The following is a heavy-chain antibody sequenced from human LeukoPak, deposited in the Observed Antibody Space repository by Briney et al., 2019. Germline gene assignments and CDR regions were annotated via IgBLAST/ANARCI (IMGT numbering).Heavy chain of an antibody. CDR3: PRVAREWELLLWFEP. J-gene: IGHJ5*02. D-gene: IGHD1-26*01. V-gene: IGHV1-2*02. CDR1: GYTFTGYY. CDR2: INPNSGGT. Sequence: GASVKVSCKASGYTFTGYYMHWVRQAPGQGLEWMGWINPNSGGTNYAQKFQGRVTMTRDTSISTAYMELSRLRSDDTAVYYCPRVAREWELLLWFEPWGQGTLVTVSS.